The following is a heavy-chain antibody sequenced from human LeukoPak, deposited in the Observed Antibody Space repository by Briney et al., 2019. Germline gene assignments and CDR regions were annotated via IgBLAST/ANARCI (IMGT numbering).Heavy chain of an antibody. J-gene: IGHJ4*02. CDR2: ISGSGGST. CDR1: GFTFSSYA. Sequence: PGGSLRLSCAASGFTFSSYAMSWVRQAPGKGLEWVSAISGSGGSTYYADSVKGRFTISRDNSKNTVYLQMSSLRADDTAVYYCVRGYGSGGIYWGQGTLVTVSS. V-gene: IGHV3-23*01. D-gene: IGHD6-25*01. CDR3: VRGYGSGGIY.